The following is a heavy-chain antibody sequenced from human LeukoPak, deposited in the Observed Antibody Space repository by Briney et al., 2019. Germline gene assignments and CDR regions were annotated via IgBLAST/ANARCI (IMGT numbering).Heavy chain of an antibody. D-gene: IGHD5-12*01. Sequence: GGSLRLSCAASGFTVSGYSMSWVRQAPGKGLEWVANIKQDGSEKYYVDSVKGRFTISRDNAKNSLYLQMNSLRVEDTAVYYCAREYVDIVPMGSFDYWGQGTLVTVSS. V-gene: IGHV3-7*01. J-gene: IGHJ4*02. CDR2: IKQDGSEK. CDR1: GFTVSGYS. CDR3: AREYVDIVPMGSFDY.